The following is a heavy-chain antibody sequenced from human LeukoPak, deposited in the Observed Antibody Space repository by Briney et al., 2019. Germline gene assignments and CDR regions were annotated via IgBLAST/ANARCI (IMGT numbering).Heavy chain of an antibody. J-gene: IGHJ6*03. CDR1: GDSFTSYY. CDR3: ARVKPLPGPWNYVFYYYYMDV. D-gene: IGHD1-7*01. V-gene: IGHV1-46*01. CDR2: INPSGGST. Sequence: ASVKVSCKASGDSFTSYYMHWVRQAPGQGLEWMGIINPSGGSTSYAQKFQGRVTMTRDMSTSTVYMELSSLRSEDTAVYYCARVKPLPGPWNYVFYYYYMDVWGKGTTVTVSS.